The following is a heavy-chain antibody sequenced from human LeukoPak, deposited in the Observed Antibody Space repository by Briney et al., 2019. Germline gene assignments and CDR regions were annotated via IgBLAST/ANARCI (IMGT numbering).Heavy chain of an antibody. V-gene: IGHV1-18*01. CDR2: ISAYNGNT. Sequence: GASVKVSCKASGYTFTSYGISWVRQAPGQGLEWMGWISAYNGNTNYAQKLQGRVTITADKSTSTAYMELSSLRSEDTAVYYYARDYYGSGSYYEHTPFDPWGQGTLVTVSS. CDR1: GYTFTSYG. CDR3: ARDYYGSGSYYEHTPFDP. J-gene: IGHJ5*02. D-gene: IGHD3-10*01.